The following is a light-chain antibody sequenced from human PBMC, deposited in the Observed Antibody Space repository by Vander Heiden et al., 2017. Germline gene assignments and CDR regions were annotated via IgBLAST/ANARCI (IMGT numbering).Light chain of an antibody. Sequence: NVLTQSPRTLSLSPGQRATLSCRASQSLRRNFLAWYQQKPGQSPKLLIYGASSRAAGAPDRFSGSGSGTAFTLTISRLEPEDFAVYFCQQYDKLPLTFGGGTKVDLK. CDR3: QQYDKLPLT. J-gene: IGKJ4*01. CDR1: QSLRRNF. CDR2: GAS. V-gene: IGKV3-20*01.